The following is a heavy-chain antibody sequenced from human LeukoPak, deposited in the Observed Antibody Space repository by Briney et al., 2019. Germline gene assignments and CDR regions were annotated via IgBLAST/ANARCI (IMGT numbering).Heavy chain of an antibody. J-gene: IGHJ3*02. D-gene: IGHD1-26*01. CDR2: ISSSGSSI. V-gene: IGHV3-11*01. CDR3: ARDLSESPDAFDI. Sequence: GGSLRLSCAASGLTFSDYYMSWIRQAPGKGLEWVSYISSSGSSIFYADSVKGRFTISRDNAKNSLYLQMNSLRSEDTAVYYCARDLSESPDAFDIWGQGTMVTVSS. CDR1: GLTFSDYY.